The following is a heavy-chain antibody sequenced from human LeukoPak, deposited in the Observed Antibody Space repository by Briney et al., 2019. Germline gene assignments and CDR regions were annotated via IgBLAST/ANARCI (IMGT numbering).Heavy chain of an antibody. Sequence: GASVKVSCKASGYTFTNYDINWVRQATGQGLEWLGWMSASSGNTGYAQKFQGRVSMTRATSISTAYLELSSLTFEDTAVYYCAGTPPKGDIDYWGQGTLVTVSS. J-gene: IGHJ4*02. V-gene: IGHV1-8*01. CDR1: GYTFTNYD. D-gene: IGHD2-21*02. CDR3: AGTPPKGDIDY. CDR2: MSASSGNT.